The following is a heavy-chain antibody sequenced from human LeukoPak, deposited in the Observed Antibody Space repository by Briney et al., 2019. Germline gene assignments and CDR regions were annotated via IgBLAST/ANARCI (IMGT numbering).Heavy chain of an antibody. V-gene: IGHV1-2*02. CDR1: GYTLTELS. Sequence: ASVKVSCKVSGYTLTELSMHWVRQAPGKGLEWMGWINPNSGGTNYAQKFQGRVTMTRDTSISTAYMELSRLRSDDTAVYYCARAWIQLWLGYYYYYMDVWGKGTTVTVSS. J-gene: IGHJ6*03. CDR2: INPNSGGT. CDR3: ARAWIQLWLGYYYYYMDV. D-gene: IGHD5-18*01.